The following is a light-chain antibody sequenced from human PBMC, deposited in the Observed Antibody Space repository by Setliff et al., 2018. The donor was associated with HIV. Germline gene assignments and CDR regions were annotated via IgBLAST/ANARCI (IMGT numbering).Light chain of an antibody. Sequence: QSVLTQPASVSGSPGQSIAISCTGTSSDVGGYNYVSWYQQHPGEAPQLMIYEVSNRPSGVSNRFSGSKSGNTASLTISGLQAEDEADYYCSSFTSSSTYVFGSGTKVTVL. CDR1: SSDVGGYNY. CDR2: EVS. V-gene: IGLV2-14*01. CDR3: SSFTSSSTYV. J-gene: IGLJ1*01.